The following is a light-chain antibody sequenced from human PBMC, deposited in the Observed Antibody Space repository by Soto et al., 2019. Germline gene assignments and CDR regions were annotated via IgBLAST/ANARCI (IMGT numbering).Light chain of an antibody. CDR2: DVS. J-gene: IGLJ1*01. Sequence: QSVLTQPASVSGSPGQSITISCTGASSDVGAYNYVSWYQQHPVKAPKLMIYDVSSRPSGVSNRFSGSKSGNTASLTISGLQAEDEADYYCCSYTSSITYVFATGTKVTVL. CDR3: CSYTSSITYV. CDR1: SSDVGAYNY. V-gene: IGLV2-14*01.